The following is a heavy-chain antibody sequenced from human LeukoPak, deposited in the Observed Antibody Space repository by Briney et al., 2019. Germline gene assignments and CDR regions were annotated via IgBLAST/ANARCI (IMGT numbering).Heavy chain of an antibody. CDR2: ISGIGGST. Sequence: GGSLRLSCAASGFTLRSYAMSWVRQAPAKGLEWVSAISGIGGSTYYAASAKGRFTLSSDNSKNTLYLQMNARRAWDTAVCYLAKTHSSWLGDYFDYWGQGTLVTVSS. CDR3: AKTHSSWLGDYFDY. J-gene: IGHJ4*02. D-gene: IGHD6-13*01. CDR1: GFTLRSYA. V-gene: IGHV3-23*01.